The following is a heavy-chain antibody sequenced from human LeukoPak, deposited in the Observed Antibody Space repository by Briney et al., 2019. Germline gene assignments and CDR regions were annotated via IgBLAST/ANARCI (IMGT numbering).Heavy chain of an antibody. J-gene: IGHJ3*02. D-gene: IGHD3-9*01. Sequence: ASVKVSCKASGYTFTGYYMHWVRQAPGQGLEWMGWINPNSGGTNYAQKFQGRVTMTRDTSISTAYMELSRLRSDDTAVYYCARGVLTGYYLVNGAFDIWGQGTMVTVSS. CDR1: GYTFTGYY. CDR3: ARGVLTGYYLVNGAFDI. CDR2: INPNSGGT. V-gene: IGHV1-2*02.